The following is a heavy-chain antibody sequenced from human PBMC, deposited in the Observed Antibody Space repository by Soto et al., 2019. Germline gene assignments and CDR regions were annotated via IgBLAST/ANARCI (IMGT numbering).Heavy chain of an antibody. D-gene: IGHD1-7*01. V-gene: IGHV1-18*01. J-gene: IGHJ4*02. Sequence: ASVKVSCKTSGYIFTNYGISWVRQAPVQGLEWMGWINVNGGNTNYAQNLQGRVILTTDTSTSTAYMELWSLTSDDTAVYYCARDWNYIFDYWGQGSLVTV. CDR2: INVNGGNT. CDR1: GYIFTNYG. CDR3: ARDWNYIFDY.